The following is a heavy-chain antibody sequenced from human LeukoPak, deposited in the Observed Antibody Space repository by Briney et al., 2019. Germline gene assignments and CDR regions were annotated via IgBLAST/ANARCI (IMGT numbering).Heavy chain of an antibody. CDR2: INHSGST. CDR1: GGSFSGYY. CDR3: ARGGAYSSSWYSSSVTRKGPFDY. Sequence: SETLSLTCAVYGGSFSGYYWSWIRQPPGKGLEWIGEINHSGSTNYNPSLKSRVTISVDTSKNQFSLKLSSVTAADTAVYYCARGGAYSSSWYSSSVTRKGPFDYWGQEPWSPSPQ. D-gene: IGHD6-13*01. J-gene: IGHJ4*01. V-gene: IGHV4-34*01.